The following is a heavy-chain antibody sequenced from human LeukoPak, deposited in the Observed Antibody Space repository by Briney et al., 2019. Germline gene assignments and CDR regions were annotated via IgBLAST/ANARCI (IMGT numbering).Heavy chain of an antibody. D-gene: IGHD1-20*01. J-gene: IGHJ4*02. CDR1: GFTFSSYE. Sequence: GGSLRLSCAASGFTFSSYEMNWVRQAPGKGLEWVSYISSSGSTIYYADSVKGRFTISRDNAKNSLYPQMNSLRPEDTAVYYCARDLTGTRGYWGQGTLVTVSS. V-gene: IGHV3-48*03. CDR2: ISSSGSTI. CDR3: ARDLTGTRGY.